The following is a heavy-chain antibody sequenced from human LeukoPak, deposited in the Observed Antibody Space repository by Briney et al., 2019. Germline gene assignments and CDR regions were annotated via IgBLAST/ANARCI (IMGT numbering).Heavy chain of an antibody. CDR1: GVTFSSYS. D-gene: IGHD4-17*01. V-gene: IGHV3-48*01. CDR2: ISSSRSPI. J-gene: IGHJ4*02. Sequence: GGSLRLSCAASGVTFSSYSMNWVRQAPGKGLEWVAYISSSRSPIYYADSLKGRFTISRDNAKNSLFLQIDSLRAEDTAVYYCARVSPNTVTTLQYFDYWGQGTLVTVSS. CDR3: ARVSPNTVTTLQYFDY.